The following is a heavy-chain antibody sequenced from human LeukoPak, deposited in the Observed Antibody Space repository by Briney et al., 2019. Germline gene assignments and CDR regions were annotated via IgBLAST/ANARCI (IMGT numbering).Heavy chain of an antibody. CDR2: IRYDGSNK. CDR1: GFTFSSYG. D-gene: IGHD6-13*01. Sequence: GSLRLSCAASGFTFSSYGVHWVRQAPGKGLEWVAFIRYDGSNKYYADSVKGRFTISRDNSKNTLYLQMNSLRAEDTAVYYCAKDWDSSWYEAYFDYWGQGTLVTVSS. V-gene: IGHV3-30*02. J-gene: IGHJ4*02. CDR3: AKDWDSSWYEAYFDY.